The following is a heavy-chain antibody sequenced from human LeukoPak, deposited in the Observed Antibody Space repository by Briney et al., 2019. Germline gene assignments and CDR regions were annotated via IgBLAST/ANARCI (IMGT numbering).Heavy chain of an antibody. J-gene: IGHJ4*02. D-gene: IGHD2-2*01. Sequence: SGPTLVKPTQTLTLTCTFSGFSLSTSGVGVGWIRQPPGKALEWLALIYWNDDKHYSPSLKSRLTITKDTSKNQVVLTMTNMDPVDTATYYCAHRRTTGLAAMTDYFDYWGQGTLVTVSS. CDR1: GFSLSTSGVG. CDR3: AHRRTTGLAAMTDYFDY. V-gene: IGHV2-5*01. CDR2: IYWNDDK.